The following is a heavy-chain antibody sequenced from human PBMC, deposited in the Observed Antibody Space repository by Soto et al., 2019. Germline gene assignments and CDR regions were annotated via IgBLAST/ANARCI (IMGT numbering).Heavy chain of an antibody. D-gene: IGHD3-9*01. CDR1: GFTFSSYA. CDR2: ISGSGGST. CDR3: AKYSPRDVLRYFDWPIEGVPNWFDP. V-gene: IGHV3-23*01. Sequence: PGGALRLSCAASGFTFSSYAMSWVRQAPGKGLEWVSAISGSGGSTYYADSVKGRFTISRDNSKNTLYLQMNSLRAEDTAVYYCAKYSPRDVLRYFDWPIEGVPNWFDPWGQGTLVTVSS. J-gene: IGHJ5*02.